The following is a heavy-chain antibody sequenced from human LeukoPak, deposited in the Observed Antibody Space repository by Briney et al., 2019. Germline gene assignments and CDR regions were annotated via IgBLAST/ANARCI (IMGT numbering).Heavy chain of an antibody. Sequence: GGSLRLSCAASGNYWMHWARQAPGKGLVWVSHINSDGSWTSYADSVKGRFTISKDNAKNTVYLQMNNLRAEDTAVYYCVSFYEAYWGRGTLVTVSS. D-gene: IGHD2/OR15-2a*01. V-gene: IGHV3-74*01. CDR1: GNYW. CDR2: INSDGSWT. CDR3: VSFYEAY. J-gene: IGHJ4*02.